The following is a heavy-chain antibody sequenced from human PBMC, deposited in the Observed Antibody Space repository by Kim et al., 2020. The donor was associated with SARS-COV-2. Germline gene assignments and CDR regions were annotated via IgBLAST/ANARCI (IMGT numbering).Heavy chain of an antibody. J-gene: IGHJ4*02. V-gene: IGHV3-7*01. CDR3: AGDSSGFAW. D-gene: IGHD6-19*01. Sequence: GGSLRLSCAASGFTFSNYRMSWVRQAPGKGMERVANIKHDGSEKSYVDSVKGRLTISRDNAKNSLDLQMNSQRAEDTALYYCAGDSSGFAWWGQGTLVTVSS. CDR1: GFTFSNYR. CDR2: IKHDGSEK.